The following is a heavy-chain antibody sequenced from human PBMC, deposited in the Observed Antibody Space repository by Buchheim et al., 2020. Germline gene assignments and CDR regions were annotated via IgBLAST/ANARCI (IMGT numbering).Heavy chain of an antibody. CDR1: GFTSSNFW. V-gene: IGHV3-7*01. CDR2: IRQDGSEK. D-gene: IGHD6-25*01. Sequence: EVQLVESGGGLVQPGGSLRLSCAASGFTSSNFWMTWVRQAPGKGLEWVANIRQDGSEKYYVDSVKGRFTISRNNAKNSVYLQMNSLRAEDTAVYYCAGGRAADYWGRGTL. J-gene: IGHJ4*02. CDR3: AGGRAADY.